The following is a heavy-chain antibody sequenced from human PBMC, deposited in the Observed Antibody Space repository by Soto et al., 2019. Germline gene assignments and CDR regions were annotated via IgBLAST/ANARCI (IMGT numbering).Heavy chain of an antibody. CDR1: GYTFTSYG. CDR2: IIPIFGTA. J-gene: IGHJ6*02. D-gene: IGHD4-17*01. Sequence: ASVKVSCKASGYTFTSYGISWVRQAPGQGLEWMGGIIPIFGTANYAQKFQGRVTITADESTSTAYMELSSLRSEDTAVYYCARGLTTVTTYYYYGMDVWGQGTTVTVSS. V-gene: IGHV1-69*13. CDR3: ARGLTTVTTYYYYGMDV.